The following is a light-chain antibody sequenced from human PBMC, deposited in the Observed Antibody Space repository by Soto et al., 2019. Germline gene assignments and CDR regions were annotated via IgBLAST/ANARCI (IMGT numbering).Light chain of an antibody. CDR1: QRISSW. Sequence: DIRMTQSPSTLSASVGDRVTITCRASQRISSWLAWYQQKPGKAPKLLIYDASSLESRVQSRFRGSGSGTEFTLTISSLQPDADAPYYCQQYNSYSPYTFGQGTKLEIK. J-gene: IGKJ2*01. CDR2: DAS. V-gene: IGKV1-5*01. CDR3: QQYNSYSPYT.